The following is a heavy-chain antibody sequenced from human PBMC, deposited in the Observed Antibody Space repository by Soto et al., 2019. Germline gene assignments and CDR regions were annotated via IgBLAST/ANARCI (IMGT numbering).Heavy chain of an antibody. CDR3: NRDPNAPFDY. CDR2: IRSEAYGGTT. J-gene: IGHJ4*02. CDR1: GFTFSSYW. Sequence: GGSLRLSCAASGFTFSSYWMHWVRQAPGKGLEWVGFIRSEAYGGTTEHAASVEGRFTISRDDSKSIAYLQINSLKTEDTAVYYCNRDPNAPFDYWGQGTLVTVSS. V-gene: IGHV3-49*04.